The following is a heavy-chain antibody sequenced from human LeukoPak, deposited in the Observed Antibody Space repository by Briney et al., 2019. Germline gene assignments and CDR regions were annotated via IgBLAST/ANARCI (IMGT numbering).Heavy chain of an antibody. J-gene: IGHJ6*03. CDR2: ISTSSSTI. CDR3: ARAGAVAARGYYYYYMDV. V-gene: IGHV3-48*01. Sequence: ETLSLTCAVSGGSISSSNWWSWVRQAPGKGLEWVSYISTSSSTIYYADSVKGRFTISRDNAKNSLYLQMNSLRAEDTAVYSCARAGAVAARGYYYYYMDVWGKGTTVTVSS. D-gene: IGHD6-6*01. CDR1: GGSISSSN.